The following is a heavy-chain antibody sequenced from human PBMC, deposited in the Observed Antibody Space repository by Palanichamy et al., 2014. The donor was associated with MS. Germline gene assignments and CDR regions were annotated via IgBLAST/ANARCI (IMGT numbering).Heavy chain of an antibody. Sequence: QVQLQQWGAGLLKPSETLSLTCAVYGGSFSGYCWTWIRQPPGKGLEWIGEINHSGSTHYNPSLKSRVSISVDTSKNQFSLKLSSVSAADTAVYFCASGTPRKMLGAAARPSDYYHYGPDVWGQGTTVTVSS. D-gene: IGHD6-6*01. J-gene: IGHJ6*02. V-gene: IGHV4-34*01. CDR3: ASGTPRKMLGAAARPSDYYHYGPDV. CDR1: GGSFSGYC. CDR2: INHSGST.